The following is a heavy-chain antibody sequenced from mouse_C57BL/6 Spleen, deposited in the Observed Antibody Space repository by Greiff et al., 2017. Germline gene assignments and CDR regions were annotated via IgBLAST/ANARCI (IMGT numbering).Heavy chain of an antibody. Sequence: EVHLVESGGDLVKPGGSLKLSCAASGFTFSSYGMSWVRQTPDKRLEWVATISSGGSYTYYPDSVKGRFTISRDNAKNTLYLQMSSLKSEDTAMYYCARRDYYYGSSHDYWGQGTTLTVSS. CDR2: ISSGGSYT. CDR1: GFTFSSYG. D-gene: IGHD1-1*01. J-gene: IGHJ2*01. CDR3: ARRDYYYGSSHDY. V-gene: IGHV5-6*01.